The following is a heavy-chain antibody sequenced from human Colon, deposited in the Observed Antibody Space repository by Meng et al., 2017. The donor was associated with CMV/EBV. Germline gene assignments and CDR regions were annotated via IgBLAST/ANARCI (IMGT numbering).Heavy chain of an antibody. Sequence: GSLRLSCTVSGGSISSSSYYWGWIRHPPGKGLEWIGRNYNSDSTYYNPSLKSRVTISVDTSKNQFSLKLNSVTAADTAVYYCARDGGRWSSSSGYGMDVWGQGTTVTVSS. CDR3: ARDGGRWSSSSGYGMDV. V-gene: IGHV4-39*07. D-gene: IGHD2-2*01. CDR2: NYNSDST. CDR1: GGSISSSSYY. J-gene: IGHJ6*02.